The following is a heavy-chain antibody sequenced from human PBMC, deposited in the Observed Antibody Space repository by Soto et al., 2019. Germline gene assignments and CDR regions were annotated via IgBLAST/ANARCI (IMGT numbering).Heavy chain of an antibody. CDR2: IDQSGGGI. D-gene: IGHD1-7*01. CDR1: GFSFSTYV. CDR3: ARYRPISGTTLWRWFDP. Sequence: EVQLLESGGGLVQPGGSLRLSCAASGFSFSTYVMTWVRQAPGKGLEWVSVIDQSGGGIHYADSVKGRFTISRDNSKNTLYLQMNSLRAEDTAVYYCARYRPISGTTLWRWFDPWGQGTLVTVSS. V-gene: IGHV3-23*01. J-gene: IGHJ5*02.